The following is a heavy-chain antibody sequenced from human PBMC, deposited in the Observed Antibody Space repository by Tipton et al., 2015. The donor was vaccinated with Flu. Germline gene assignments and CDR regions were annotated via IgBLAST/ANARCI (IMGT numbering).Heavy chain of an antibody. CDR2: IYHSGST. Sequence: TLSLTCAVSGYSISSGYYWGWIRQPPGKGLEWIGSIYHSGSTYYNPSLKSRVTISVDTSKNQFSLKLSSVTAADTAVYYCARRYCSGGSCVTGGFDPWGQGTLVTVSS. D-gene: IGHD2-15*01. J-gene: IGHJ5*02. V-gene: IGHV4-38-2*01. CDR3: ARRYCSGGSCVTGGFDP. CDR1: GYSISSGYY.